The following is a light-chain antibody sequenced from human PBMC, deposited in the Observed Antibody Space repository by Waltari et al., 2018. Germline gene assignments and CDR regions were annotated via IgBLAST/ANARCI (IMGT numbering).Light chain of an antibody. J-gene: IGKJ1*01. V-gene: IGKV3-20*01. CDR2: DTS. CDR3: QKYGTLPET. CDR1: QSVSMY. Sequence: EVVLTQSPGTLSLSPGERATLSCRDSQSVSMYLAWYQQKPGQAPRLLIYDTSTRATGIPDRFSGSGSGTDFSLTISRLDPEDFAVYYCQKYGTLPETFGQGTKVEVK.